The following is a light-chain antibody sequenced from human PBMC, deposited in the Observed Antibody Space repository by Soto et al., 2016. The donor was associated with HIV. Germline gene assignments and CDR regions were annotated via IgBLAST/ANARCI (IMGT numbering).Light chain of an antibody. V-gene: IGLV3-25*03. CDR2: KDS. Sequence: YELTQPPSVSVSPGQTASITCSGDTLPKQYAYWYQQKPGQAPVLVIYKDSERPSGIPERFSGSSSGTTVTLTISGVQAEDEADYYCQSADSSGTYPVVFGGGTKLTV. CDR1: TLPKQY. CDR3: QSADSSGTYPVV. J-gene: IGLJ2*01.